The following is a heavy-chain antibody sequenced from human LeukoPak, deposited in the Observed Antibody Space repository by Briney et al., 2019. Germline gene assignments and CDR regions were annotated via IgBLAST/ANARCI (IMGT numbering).Heavy chain of an antibody. V-gene: IGHV3-21*01. CDR1: GFTFSGYS. D-gene: IGHD4-17*01. J-gene: IGHJ4*02. Sequence: GGSLRLSCAASGFTFSGYSMNWVRQAPGKGLEWVSSISSSSSYIYYADSVKGRFTISRDNAKNSLYLQMNSLRAEDTAVYYCARAGDYDGVVDYWGQGTLVTVSS. CDR2: ISSSSSYI. CDR3: ARAGDYDGVVDY.